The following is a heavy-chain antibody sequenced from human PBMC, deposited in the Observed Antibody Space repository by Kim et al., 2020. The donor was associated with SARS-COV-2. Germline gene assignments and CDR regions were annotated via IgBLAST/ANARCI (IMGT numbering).Heavy chain of an antibody. D-gene: IGHD3-16*02. Sequence: SETLSLTCTVSGGSMSSFIWWSWVRQPPGQGLEWIWGIYHSGSTSYNPSLKSRVTMSLDKSKNQFSLRLTSVTAADTAVYSCARVDARSLIFHLWAQGT. V-gene: IGHV4-4*02. J-gene: IGHJ5*02. CDR3: ARVDARSLIFHL. CDR1: GGSMSSFIW. CDR2: IYHSGST.